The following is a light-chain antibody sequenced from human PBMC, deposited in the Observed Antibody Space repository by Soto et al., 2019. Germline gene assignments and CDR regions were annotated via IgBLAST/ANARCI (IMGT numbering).Light chain of an antibody. J-gene: IGLJ3*02. V-gene: IGLV2-8*01. CDR1: SSDVGSYNY. CDR3: NSYAGSNNWV. Sequence: QSALTQPASVSGSPGQSITISCTGTSSDVGSYNYVSWFQQHPGKAPKLMIYEVSKRPSGVPDRFSGSKSGNTASLIVSGLQAEDEADYYCNSYAGSNNWVFGGGTKVTVL. CDR2: EVS.